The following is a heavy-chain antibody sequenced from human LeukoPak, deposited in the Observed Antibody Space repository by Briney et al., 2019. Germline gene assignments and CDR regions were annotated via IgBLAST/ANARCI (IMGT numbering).Heavy chain of an antibody. D-gene: IGHD5-12*01. CDR2: IYSGSST. CDR1: GLTVSSNY. J-gene: IGHJ4*02. CDR3: AMGAIVATIDY. Sequence: GGSLRLSCAASGLTVSSNYMSWVRQAPGKGLEWVSLIYSGSSTYYADSVKGRFTISGDKSKNTLYLQMSSLRVEDTAVYYCAMGAIVATIDYWGQGTLVTVSS. V-gene: IGHV3-66*01.